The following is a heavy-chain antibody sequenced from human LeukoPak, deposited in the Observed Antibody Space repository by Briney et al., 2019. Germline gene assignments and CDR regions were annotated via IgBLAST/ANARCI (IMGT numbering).Heavy chain of an antibody. CDR1: GFTFSSYA. J-gene: IGHJ6*03. CDR3: AKDRLGGNYYYCMDV. D-gene: IGHD6-19*01. V-gene: IGHV3-23*01. CDR2: ISGSGVST. Sequence: GGSLRLSCAASGFTFSSYAMRWIRQAPGKGLEWVSAISGSGVSTYYAGSVKGRFTISRDNSNNTLYLQMNSLRAEDTAVYYCAKDRLGGNYYYCMDVWGKGTTVTVSS.